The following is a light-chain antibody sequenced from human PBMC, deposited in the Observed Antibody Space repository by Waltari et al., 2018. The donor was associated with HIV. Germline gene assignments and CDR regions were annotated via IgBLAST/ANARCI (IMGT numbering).Light chain of an antibody. Sequence: QSALTQPASVSGSPGQSITISCTGTSSDFGYYNSVSWYQHHPGKAPKVMIYEVSNRHAGVCDGFSGSKSGNTTSLTISGLQAEDEADYFCTSYRSRSSPVFGGGTKLTVL. J-gene: IGLJ3*02. CDR2: EVS. CDR1: SSDFGYYNS. CDR3: TSYRSRSSPV. V-gene: IGLV2-14*01.